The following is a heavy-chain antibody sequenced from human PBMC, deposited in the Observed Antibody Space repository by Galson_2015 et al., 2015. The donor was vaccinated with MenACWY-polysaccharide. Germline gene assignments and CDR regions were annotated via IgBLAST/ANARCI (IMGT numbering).Heavy chain of an antibody. CDR3: ARSHVVVVTAIQDTNSFDI. CDR2: IWYDGSNK. D-gene: IGHD2-21*02. Sequence: AASGFTFSTYGMHWVRQAPGKGLEWVAVIWYDGSNKYYTDSVKGRFTISRDISKNTLYLQMNSLRAEDTAVYYCARSHVVVVTAIQDTNSFDIWGQGTMVTVSS. V-gene: IGHV3-33*01. J-gene: IGHJ3*02. CDR1: GFTFSTYG.